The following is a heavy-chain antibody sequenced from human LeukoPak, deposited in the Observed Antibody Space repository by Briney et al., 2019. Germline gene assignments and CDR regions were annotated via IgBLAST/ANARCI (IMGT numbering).Heavy chain of an antibody. J-gene: IGHJ5*02. CDR1: GGSFSGYY. CDR2: INHSGST. CDR3: ALGVPAAYNWFVP. D-gene: IGHD2-2*01. Sequence: PSETLSLTCAVYGGSFSGYYWSWIRQPPGKGLEWIGEINHSGSTNYNPSLKSRVTISVDTSKNQFSLKLSSVTAADTAVYYCALGVPAAYNWFVPWGQGTLVTVSS. V-gene: IGHV4-34*01.